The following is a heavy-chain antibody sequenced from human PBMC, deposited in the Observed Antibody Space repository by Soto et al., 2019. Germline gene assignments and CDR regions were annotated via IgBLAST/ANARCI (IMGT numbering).Heavy chain of an antibody. CDR3: ATYYYDSSGSGYGMDV. J-gene: IGHJ6*02. V-gene: IGHV1-8*01. Sequence: QVQLVQSGAEVKKPGASVKVSCKASGYTFTSYDINWVRQATGQGLEWMGWMNPNSGNTGYAQKFQGRVTMTRNTSISTAYMELSRLRSEDTAVYYCATYYYDSSGSGYGMDVWGQGTTVTVSS. CDR2: MNPNSGNT. D-gene: IGHD3-22*01. CDR1: GYTFTSYD.